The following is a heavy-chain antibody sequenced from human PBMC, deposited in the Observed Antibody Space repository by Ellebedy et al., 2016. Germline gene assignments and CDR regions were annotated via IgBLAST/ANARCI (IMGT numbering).Heavy chain of an antibody. CDR1: GGSFSGYY. V-gene: IGHV4-34*01. CDR2: INHSGST. CDR3: ARAARGQLVFGGMDV. D-gene: IGHD6-6*01. J-gene: IGHJ6*02. Sequence: SQTLSLTXXVYGGSFSGYYWSWVRQPPGKGLEWIGEINHSGSTNYNPSLKSRVTISVGTSKNQFSLKLSSVTAADTAVYYCARAARGQLVFGGMDVWGQGTTVTVSS.